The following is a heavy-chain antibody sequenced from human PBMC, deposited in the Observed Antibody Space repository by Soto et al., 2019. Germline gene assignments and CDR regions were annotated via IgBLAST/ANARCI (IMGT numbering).Heavy chain of an antibody. Sequence: SETLSLTCTVSSGSFSGYYWSWIRQAPGKGLEWIGYIYYIGSTNYNPSLTSRVTISLDTSKNQFSLILTSVTATDTAVYYCARGGYRQYFRYWGQGTLVTVSS. CDR1: SGSFSGYY. J-gene: IGHJ1*01. V-gene: IGHV4-59*12. D-gene: IGHD5-18*01. CDR3: ARGGYRQYFRY. CDR2: IYYIGST.